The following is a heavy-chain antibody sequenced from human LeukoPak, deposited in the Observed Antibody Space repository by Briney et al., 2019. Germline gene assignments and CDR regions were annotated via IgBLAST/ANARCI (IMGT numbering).Heavy chain of an antibody. V-gene: IGHV3-66*01. Sequence: GGSLRLSCAASGFTVSGDYMSWVRQAPGRGLEWVSVIYSGGNTYYTDSVKGRFTISRDNSKNTLYLQMNSLRAEDTAVYYCARGPTNGQAFDYWGQGTLVSVSS. CDR3: ARGPTNGQAFDY. J-gene: IGHJ4*02. CDR1: GFTVSGDY. CDR2: IYSGGNT. D-gene: IGHD2-8*01.